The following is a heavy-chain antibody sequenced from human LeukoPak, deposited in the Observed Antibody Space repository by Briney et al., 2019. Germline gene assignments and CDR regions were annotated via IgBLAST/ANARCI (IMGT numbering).Heavy chain of an antibody. CDR3: ARHAVRGVGGAPNAFDI. V-gene: IGHV3-21*01. CDR2: ISSSSSYI. Sequence: GGSLRLSCAASGFTFSSYSMNWVRQAPGKGLEWVSSISSSSSYIYYADSVKGRFTISRDNAKNSLYLQMNSLRAEDTAVYYCARHAVRGVGGAPNAFDIWGQGTMVTVSS. CDR1: GFTFSSYS. J-gene: IGHJ3*02. D-gene: IGHD3-10*01.